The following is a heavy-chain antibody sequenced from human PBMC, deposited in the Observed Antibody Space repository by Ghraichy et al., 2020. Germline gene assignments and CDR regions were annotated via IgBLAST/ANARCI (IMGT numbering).Heavy chain of an antibody. CDR3: ARGWGYDILTGYTDNGMDV. J-gene: IGHJ6*02. CDR1: GFTFSRYA. V-gene: IGHV3-13*04. CDR2: IDTAGDT. D-gene: IGHD3-9*01. Sequence: LSLTCAASGFTFSRYAMHWARQSPGNGVEWVSTIDTAGDTFYPDSVRGRFTTSREDAKNSLYLQMNSLRAGDTAVYYFARGWGYDILTGYTDNGMDVWGQGTTVTVSS.